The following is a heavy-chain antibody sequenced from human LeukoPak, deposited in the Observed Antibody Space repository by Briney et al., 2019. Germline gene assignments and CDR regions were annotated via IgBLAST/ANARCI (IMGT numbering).Heavy chain of an antibody. J-gene: IGHJ6*03. CDR2: ISNSGSTI. CDR3: ARDTSTSLYYYYYMDV. D-gene: IGHD2-2*01. Sequence: ESGGSLRLSCAASGFTFSSYEMNWVRQAPGKGLEWVSYISNSGSTIYYADSVKGRFTISRDNAKNSLYLQMNSLRAEDTAVYYCARDTSTSLYYYYYMDVWGKGTTVTVSS. CDR1: GFTFSSYE. V-gene: IGHV3-48*03.